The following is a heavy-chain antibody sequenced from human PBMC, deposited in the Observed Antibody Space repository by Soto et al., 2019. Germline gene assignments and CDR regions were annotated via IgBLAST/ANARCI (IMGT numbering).Heavy chain of an antibody. J-gene: IGHJ5*02. V-gene: IGHV3-30-3*01. D-gene: IGHD2-8*02. CDR2: ISFNATNG. Sequence: XGSLILSCAAAGFTFSHFAMHWVRTAPGKGLEWISVISFNATNGFFADSVKGRFSISRDNSANRLYLQMTNLRPEDTAIYYCARDRGRGYCTGGLCYLGLDPWGQGNPVTVSS. CDR3: ARDRGRGYCTGGLCYLGLDP. CDR1: GFTFSHFA.